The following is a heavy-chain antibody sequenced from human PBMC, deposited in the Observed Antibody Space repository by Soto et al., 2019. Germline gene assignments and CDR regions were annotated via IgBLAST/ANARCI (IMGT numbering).Heavy chain of an antibody. CDR2: ISRSGNTI. D-gene: IGHD2-2*01. CDR1: GFKVSDYY. Sequence: QAQLVESGGGLVKPGGSRTLSCAVSGFKVSDYYMSWIRQAPGKGLGWVSMISRSGNTIHYAYSVKGRFTISKDNAKTSLYRQMTSLSPEDTAVYYCARGEDVFPYDYMDVWGKGTTVTVS. J-gene: IGHJ6*03. V-gene: IGHV3-11*01. CDR3: ARGEDVFPYDYMDV.